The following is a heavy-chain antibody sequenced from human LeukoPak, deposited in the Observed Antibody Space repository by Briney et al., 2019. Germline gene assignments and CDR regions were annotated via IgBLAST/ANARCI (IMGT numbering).Heavy chain of an antibody. CDR3: AGDPGFGESDYYYGMDV. CDR1: GFTFSSYG. D-gene: IGHD3-10*01. V-gene: IGHV3-33*01. J-gene: IGHJ6*02. CDR2: IWYDGTNK. Sequence: PGGSLRLSCAASGFTFSSYGMHWVRQAPGKGLEWVALIWYDGTNKYYADSVKGRFTVSRDDSKNTLYLQMNSLRAEDTAVYYCAGDPGFGESDYYYGMDVWGQGTTVTVSS.